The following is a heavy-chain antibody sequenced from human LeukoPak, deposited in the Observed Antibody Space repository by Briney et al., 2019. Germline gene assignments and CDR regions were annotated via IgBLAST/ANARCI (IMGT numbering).Heavy chain of an antibody. CDR1: GFTFSAYS. J-gene: IGHJ4*02. CDR3: ARGEYSSGHDY. D-gene: IGHD6-19*01. V-gene: IGHV3-21*01. Sequence: GSLRLSFSTSGFTFSAYSMTWGRQAPGEGLECVAFISSSSSQIHYADSVKGRFTISRDNAKDSVYLQMISLRVEDTAVYYCARGEYSSGHDYWGRGTLVTVSS. CDR2: ISSSSSQI.